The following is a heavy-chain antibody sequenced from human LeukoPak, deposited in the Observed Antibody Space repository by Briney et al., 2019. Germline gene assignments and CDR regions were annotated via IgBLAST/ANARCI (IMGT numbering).Heavy chain of an antibody. CDR1: GFTFSNHW. CDR2: IKEDGGEL. D-gene: IGHD5-24*01. CDR3: ARGRRWLQPLDY. J-gene: IGHJ4*02. V-gene: IGHV3-7*04. Sequence: GGSLRLSCAASGFTFSNHWMSWVRPAPGKGLEWVANIKEDGGELNYVDSVKGRFTISRDNAKQSLFLQMNSPRVEDLGVYYCARGRRWLQPLDYWGQGTLVTVSS.